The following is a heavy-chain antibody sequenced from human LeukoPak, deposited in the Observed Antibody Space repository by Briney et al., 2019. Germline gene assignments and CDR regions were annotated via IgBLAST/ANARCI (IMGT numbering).Heavy chain of an antibody. CDR1: GFTFSSYG. V-gene: IGHV3-30*02. CDR2: IRYDGSNK. Sequence: GGSLRLSCAASGFTFSSYGMHWVRQAPGKGLEWVAFIRYDGSNKYYADSVKGRFTISRDNSKNTLYLQMNSLRAEDTAVYYCASGKLYTAAFDYWGQGTLVTVSS. D-gene: IGHD2-2*01. CDR3: ASGKLYTAAFDY. J-gene: IGHJ4*02.